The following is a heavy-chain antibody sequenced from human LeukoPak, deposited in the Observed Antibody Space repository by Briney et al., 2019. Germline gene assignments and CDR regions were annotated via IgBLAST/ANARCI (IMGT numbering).Heavy chain of an antibody. CDR2: ISSSSSYI. J-gene: IGHJ4*02. Sequence: GGSLRLSCAASGFTFSSYSMNWVRQAPGKGLEWVSSISSSSSYIYYADSVKGRFTISRDNAKNSLYLQMNSLRAEDTAVYYCAGDKGYSYGHDYWGQGTLVTVSS. CDR1: GFTFSSYS. CDR3: AGDKGYSYGHDY. D-gene: IGHD5-18*01. V-gene: IGHV3-21*01.